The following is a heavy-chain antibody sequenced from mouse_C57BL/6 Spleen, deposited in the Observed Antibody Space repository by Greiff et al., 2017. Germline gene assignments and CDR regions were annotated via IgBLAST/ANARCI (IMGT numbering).Heavy chain of an antibody. V-gene: IGHV1-82*01. CDR2: IYPGDGDT. J-gene: IGHJ1*03. Sequence: VKLMESGPELVKPGASVKISCKASGYAFSSSWMNWVKQRPGKGLEWIGRIYPGDGDTNYNGKFKGKATLTADKSSSTAYMQLSSLTSEDSAVXFCARPLITTVVATEYFDVWGTGTTVTVSS. D-gene: IGHD1-1*01. CDR3: ARPLITTVVATEYFDV. CDR1: GYAFSSSW.